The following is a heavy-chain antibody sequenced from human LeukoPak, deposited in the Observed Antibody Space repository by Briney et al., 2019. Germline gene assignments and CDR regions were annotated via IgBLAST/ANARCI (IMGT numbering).Heavy chain of an antibody. Sequence: GGSLRLSCAASGFTLSRYAMSWVRQSPGKGLEWVSAITGSGGSTYYADSVKGRFVISSDSSKNTLYLQMSSLRADDTAVYYCAKQGQASGWYDYRGQGTLVTVSS. J-gene: IGHJ4*02. CDR2: ITGSGGST. D-gene: IGHD6-19*01. V-gene: IGHV3-23*01. CDR3: AKQGQASGWYDY. CDR1: GFTLSRYA.